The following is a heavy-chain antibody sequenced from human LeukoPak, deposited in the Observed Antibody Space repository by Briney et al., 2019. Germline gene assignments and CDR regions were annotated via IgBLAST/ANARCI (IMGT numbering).Heavy chain of an antibody. J-gene: IGHJ5*02. CDR3: ARVGRPDWSGYYSGYWFDP. CDR2: IIPIFGTA. D-gene: IGHD3-3*01. Sequence: ASVKVSCKASGGTFSSYAISWVRQAPGQGLEWMGGIIPIFGTANYAQKFQGRVTITTDESTSTAYMDLSSLRSEDTAVYYCARVGRPDWSGYYSGYWFDPWGQGTLVTVSS. CDR1: GGTFSSYA. V-gene: IGHV1-69*05.